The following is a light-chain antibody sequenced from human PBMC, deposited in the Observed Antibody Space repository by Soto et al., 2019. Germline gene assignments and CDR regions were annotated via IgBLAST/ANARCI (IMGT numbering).Light chain of an antibody. CDR3: QLYKSYSPIA. CDR1: QSILTW. Sequence: DIQMTQSPSTLSASVGDRVTITCRASQSILTWLAWYQQKPGKAPKLLIYDASNLKSGVPSRFSGSVSRTEFQFTISRQQFDHFATSYRQLYKSYSPIACGPGTRLESK. V-gene: IGKV1-5*01. J-gene: IGKJ5*01. CDR2: DAS.